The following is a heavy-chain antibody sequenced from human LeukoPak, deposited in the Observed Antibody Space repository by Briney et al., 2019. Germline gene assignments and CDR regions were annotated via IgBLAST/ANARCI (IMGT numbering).Heavy chain of an antibody. V-gene: IGHV4-59*01. CDR2: IYYSGST. D-gene: IGHD6-13*01. CDR3: ARTSSSWRYYYYYYGMDV. J-gene: IGHJ6*02. Sequence: SETLSLTCTVSGGSISSYYWSWIRQPPGKGLEWTGYIYYSGSTSYNPSLKSRVTISVDTSKNQFSLKLSSVTAADTAVYYCARTSSSWRYYYYYYGMDVWGQGTTVTVSS. CDR1: GGSISSYY.